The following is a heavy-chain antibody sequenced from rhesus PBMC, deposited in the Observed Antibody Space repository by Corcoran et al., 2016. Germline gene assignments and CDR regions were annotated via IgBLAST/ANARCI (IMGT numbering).Heavy chain of an antibody. CDR2: IYGSGGGT. V-gene: IGHV4-106*01. CDR3: ARDRILYSNSDAFDF. J-gene: IGHJ3*01. CDR1: GGSISDAYY. D-gene: IGHD4-23*01. Sequence: QVQLQESGPGLAKPSETLSLTCAVSGGSISDAYYWSWIRQPPGKGLEWIGYIYGSGGGTNYNPSLKNRVTISIDTSKNQFSLKLSSVTAADTAVYYCARDRILYSNSDAFDFWGQGLRVTVSS.